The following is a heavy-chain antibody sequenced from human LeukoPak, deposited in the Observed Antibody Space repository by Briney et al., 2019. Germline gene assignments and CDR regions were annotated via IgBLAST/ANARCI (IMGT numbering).Heavy chain of an antibody. CDR3: ARGVNWNDLQHDYYYYMDV. V-gene: IGHV1-2*02. J-gene: IGHJ6*03. Sequence: ASVKVSCKASGYTFTGYYMHWARQAPGQGLEWMGWINPNSGGTNYAQKFQGRVTMTRDTSISTAYMELSRLRSDDTAVYYCARGVNWNDLQHDYYYYMDVWGKGTTVTISS. CDR2: INPNSGGT. CDR1: GYTFTGYY. D-gene: IGHD1-20*01.